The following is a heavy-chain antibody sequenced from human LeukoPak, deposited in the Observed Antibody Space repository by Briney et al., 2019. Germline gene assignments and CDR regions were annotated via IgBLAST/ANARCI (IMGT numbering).Heavy chain of an antibody. J-gene: IGHJ4*02. CDR1: GFRVSDYY. CDR2: ISGSGGST. V-gene: IGHV3-23*01. CDR3: ATPYY. Sequence: GGSLRLSCAVSGFRVSDYYMRWVRQAPGKGLEWVSAISGSGGSTYYADSVKGRFTISRDNSKNTLYLQMNSLRAEDTAVYYCATPYYWGQGTLVTVSS.